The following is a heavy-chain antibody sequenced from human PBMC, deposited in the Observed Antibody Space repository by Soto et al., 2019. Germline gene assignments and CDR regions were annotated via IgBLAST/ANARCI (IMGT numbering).Heavy chain of an antibody. D-gene: IGHD2-2*01. V-gene: IGHV3-21*04. CDR1: GFTFSSYS. CDR2: ISSSSSYI. CDR3: AIEKHIVVVTAAIAY. Sequence: GGSLRLSCAASGFTFSSYSINWVRQAPGKGLEWVSSISSSSSYIYYADSVKGRFTISRDNAKNSLYLQMNSLRAEDTAVYYCAIEKHIVVVTAAIAYWGQGSLVPVSS. J-gene: IGHJ4*02.